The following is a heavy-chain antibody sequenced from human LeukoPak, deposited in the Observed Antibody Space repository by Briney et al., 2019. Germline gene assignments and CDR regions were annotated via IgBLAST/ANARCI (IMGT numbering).Heavy chain of an antibody. V-gene: IGHV3-30*02. J-gene: IGHJ4*02. D-gene: IGHD2-2*01. CDR3: AKDEEGIVVVPAAIGSDQREFDY. Sequence: PGGSLRLSCAASGFTFSSYGMHWVRQAPGKGLEWVAFIRYDGSNKYYADSVKGRFTISRDNSKNTLYLQMNSLRAEDTAVYYCAKDEEGIVVVPAAIGSDQREFDYWGQGTLVTVSS. CDR2: IRYDGSNK. CDR1: GFTFSSYG.